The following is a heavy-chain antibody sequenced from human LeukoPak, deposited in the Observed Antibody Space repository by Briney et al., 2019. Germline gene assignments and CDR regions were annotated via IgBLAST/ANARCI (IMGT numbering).Heavy chain of an antibody. V-gene: IGHV1-2*04. D-gene: IGHD6-13*01. CDR2: INSNSGGT. J-gene: IGHJ5*02. Sequence: GASVKVSCKASGYTFTGYYMHWVRQAPGQGLEWMGWINSNSGGTNYAQKFQGWVTMTRDTSISTAYMELSRLRSDDTAVYYCARSPQAGIAAAGAWFDPWGQGTLVTVSS. CDR1: GYTFTGYY. CDR3: ARSPQAGIAAAGAWFDP.